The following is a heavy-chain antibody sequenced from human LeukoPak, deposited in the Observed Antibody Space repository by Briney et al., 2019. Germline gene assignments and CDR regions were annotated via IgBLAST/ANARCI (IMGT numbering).Heavy chain of an antibody. CDR3: AVLMGYCSSTSCLYDAFDI. CDR2: FDPEDGET. Sequence: GASVKVSCKVSGYTHTELSMHWVRQAPGKGLEWMGGFDPEDGETIYAQKFQGRVTMTEDTSTDTAYMELSSLRSEDTAVYYCAVLMGYCSSTSCLYDAFDIWGQGTMVTVSS. J-gene: IGHJ3*02. V-gene: IGHV1-24*01. D-gene: IGHD2-2*01. CDR1: GYTHTELS.